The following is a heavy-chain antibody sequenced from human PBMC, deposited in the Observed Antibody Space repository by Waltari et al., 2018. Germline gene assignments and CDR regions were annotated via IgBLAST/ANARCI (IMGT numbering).Heavy chain of an antibody. CDR3: AKTPSGIQLWTPVDY. CDR2: ISGSGGST. J-gene: IGHJ4*02. V-gene: IGHV3-23*01. CDR1: GFTFSSYA. Sequence: EVQLLESGGGLVQPGGSLRLSCAASGFTFSSYAMRWVRQAPGKGLEWVSAISGSGGSTYYADSVKGRFTISRDNSKNTLYLQMNSLRAEDTAVYYCAKTPSGIQLWTPVDYWGQGTLVTVSS. D-gene: IGHD5-18*01.